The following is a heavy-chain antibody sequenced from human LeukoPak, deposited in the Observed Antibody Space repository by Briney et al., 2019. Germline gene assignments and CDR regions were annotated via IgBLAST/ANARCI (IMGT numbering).Heavy chain of an antibody. CDR1: GFTFSSYS. V-gene: IGHV3-48*01. D-gene: IGHD1-26*01. Sequence: GGSLRLSCAASGFTFSSYSMNWVRQAPGKGLEWVSYISSISSTIYYADSVKGRFTISRDNAKNSLYLQMNSLRAEDTALYYCARDGLGKSNWFDPWGQGTLVTVSS. CDR2: ISSISSTI. CDR3: ARDGLGKSNWFDP. J-gene: IGHJ5*02.